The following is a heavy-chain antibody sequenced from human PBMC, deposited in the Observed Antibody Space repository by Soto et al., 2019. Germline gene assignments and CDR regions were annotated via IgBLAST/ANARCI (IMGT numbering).Heavy chain of an antibody. Sequence: QVQLQESGPGLVKPSQTLSLTCTVSGGSISSGGYYWSWIRQHPGKGLEWIGYIYYSGSTYYNPSRKGRVTISVDTSKNQFSPKLSSVTAADTAVYYGARDVARGGNFDYWGQGTLVTVSS. CDR1: GGSISSGGYY. J-gene: IGHJ4*02. V-gene: IGHV4-31*03. CDR2: IYYSGST. CDR3: ARDVARGGNFDY. D-gene: IGHD3-16*01.